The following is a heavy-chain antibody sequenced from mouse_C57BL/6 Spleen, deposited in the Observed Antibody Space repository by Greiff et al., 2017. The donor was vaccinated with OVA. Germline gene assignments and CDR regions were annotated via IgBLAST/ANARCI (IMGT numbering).Heavy chain of an antibody. J-gene: IGHJ4*01. Sequence: EVQVVESGGDLVKPGGSLKLSCAASGFTFSSYGMSWVRQTPDKRLEWVATISSGGSYTYYPDSVKGRFTISRDNAKNTLYLQMSSLRSEDTAMDDCARQELLSYAMDYWGQGTSVTVSS. CDR1: GFTFSSYG. CDR2: ISSGGSYT. D-gene: IGHD1-1*01. CDR3: ARQELLSYAMDY. V-gene: IGHV5-6*01.